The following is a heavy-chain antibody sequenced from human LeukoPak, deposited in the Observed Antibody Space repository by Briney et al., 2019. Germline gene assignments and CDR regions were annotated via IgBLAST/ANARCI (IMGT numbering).Heavy chain of an antibody. D-gene: IGHD3-22*01. Sequence: GGSLRLSCAASGFTFSSYAMSWVRQAPGRGLEWISGISGSGDNTYYADSVKGRFTISRDNSKNTLYVQVNSLGTEDTAAYYCAKGSYYDSSGSFYFDYWGQGTLVTVSS. CDR3: AKGSYYDSSGSFYFDY. J-gene: IGHJ4*02. V-gene: IGHV3-23*01. CDR1: GFTFSSYA. CDR2: ISGSGDNT.